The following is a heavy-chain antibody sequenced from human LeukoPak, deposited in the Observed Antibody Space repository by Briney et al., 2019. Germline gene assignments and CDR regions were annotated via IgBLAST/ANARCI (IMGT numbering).Heavy chain of an antibody. CDR1: GVTFNNYA. J-gene: IGHJ5*01. Sequence: QSGGSLRLSCAASGVTFNNYAMSWVRQAPGKGLEWVSAISASGGTTYYADSVKGRFTLSRDNSENTLFLQMNSLRAEDTAVYYCAKEPREYCSSTSCPNWFDSWGQGTLVTVSS. CDR3: AKEPREYCSSTSCPNWFDS. V-gene: IGHV3-23*01. D-gene: IGHD2-2*01. CDR2: ISASGGTT.